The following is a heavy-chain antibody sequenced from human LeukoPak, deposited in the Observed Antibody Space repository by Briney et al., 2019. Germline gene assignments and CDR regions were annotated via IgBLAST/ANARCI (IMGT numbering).Heavy chain of an antibody. D-gene: IGHD3-10*01. CDR1: GFTFSDYY. Sequence: SGGSLRLSCAASGFTFSDYYMSWIRQALGKGLEWVSYISSSGSTIYYADSVKGRFTISRDNAKNSLYLQMNSLRAEDTAVYYCARDATGGSGSYIWFDPWGQGTLVTVSS. J-gene: IGHJ5*02. CDR2: ISSSGSTI. V-gene: IGHV3-11*01. CDR3: ARDATGGSGSYIWFDP.